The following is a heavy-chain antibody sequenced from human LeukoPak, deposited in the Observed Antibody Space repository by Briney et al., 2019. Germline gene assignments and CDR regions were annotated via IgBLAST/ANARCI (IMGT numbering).Heavy chain of an antibody. V-gene: IGHV3-30-3*01. D-gene: IGHD2-2*01. CDR3: ARDIGVPAANIQYYFDY. CDR2: ISYDGSNK. J-gene: IGHJ4*02. Sequence: GGSLRLSCAASGFTFSSYAMHWVRQAPGKGLEWVAVISYDGSNKYYADSVKGRFTISRDNSKNTLYLQMNSLRAEDTAMYYCARDIGVPAANIQYYFDYWGQGTLVTVSS. CDR1: GFTFSSYA.